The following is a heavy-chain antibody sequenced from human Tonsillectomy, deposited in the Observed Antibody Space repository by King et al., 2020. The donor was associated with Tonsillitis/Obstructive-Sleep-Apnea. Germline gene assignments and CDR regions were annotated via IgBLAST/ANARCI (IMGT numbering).Heavy chain of an antibody. Sequence: VQLVESGAEVKKPGASVKVSCKASGYTFTGYYMHWVRQAPGQGLEWMGRINPNSGGTNYAQKFQGRVTMTRGTSISTAYMGLSRLRSADTAVYYCAGDVVEGHFDIWGQGTMVTVSS. CDR2: INPNSGGT. CDR1: GYTFTGYY. D-gene: IGHD2-15*01. V-gene: IGHV1-2*06. J-gene: IGHJ3*02. CDR3: AGDVVEGHFDI.